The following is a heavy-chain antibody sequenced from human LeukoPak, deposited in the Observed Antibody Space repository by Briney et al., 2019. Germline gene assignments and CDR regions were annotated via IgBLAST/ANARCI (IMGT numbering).Heavy chain of an antibody. D-gene: IGHD3-22*01. CDR3: ARRYDSSGLIDY. J-gene: IGHJ4*02. Sequence: GESLKISCKGSGYNFASYWIAWVRQMPGKGLEWMGIIYPGDSDTRYSPSFQGQATISADKSISSAYLQWSSLKASDTAMYYCARRYDSSGLIDYWGQGTLVTVSS. CDR1: GYNFASYW. CDR2: IYPGDSDT. V-gene: IGHV5-51*01.